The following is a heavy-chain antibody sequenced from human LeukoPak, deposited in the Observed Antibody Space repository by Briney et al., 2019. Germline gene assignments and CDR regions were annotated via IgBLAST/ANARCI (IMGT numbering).Heavy chain of an antibody. CDR3: AGPPRWVGPTGSRPFYYFDS. V-gene: IGHV5-51*01. Sequence: GNPLNISSLTSGYRFTSYSIACVRHKPPKDLQWMGITFHGDSNTTYSPSFQSQVTISVDKSVSPAYIKWTTLPASDTAMYYCAGPPRWVGPTGSRPFYYFDSWGQGTVVTVSS. CDR1: GYRFTSYS. J-gene: IGHJ4*02. CDR2: TFHGDSNT. D-gene: IGHD2-2*01.